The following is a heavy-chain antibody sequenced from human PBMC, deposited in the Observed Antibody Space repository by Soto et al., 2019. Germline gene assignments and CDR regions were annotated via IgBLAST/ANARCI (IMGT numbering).Heavy chain of an antibody. Sequence: DVQLKESGGGLVQPGQSLRLSCEVSGFTLSMYSMTWVRQGPGKGLEWVAKIPQDGSDGHYLDSVKGRFTISRDNAKNSVYLQMNSLRADDPAVYYCARDHLILPAHDFFYGSDVWGQGAKVTVSS. V-gene: IGHV3-7*03. CDR1: GFTLSMYS. CDR3: ARDHLILPAHDFFYGSDV. J-gene: IGHJ6*02. D-gene: IGHD2-21*02. CDR2: IPQDGSDG.